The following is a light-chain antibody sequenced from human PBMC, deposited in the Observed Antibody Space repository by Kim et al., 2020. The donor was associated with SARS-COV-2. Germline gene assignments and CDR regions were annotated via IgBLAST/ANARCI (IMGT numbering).Light chain of an antibody. CDR1: SSNSGAGFD. J-gene: IGLJ2*01. CDR2: GNS. V-gene: IGLV1-40*01. Sequence: GQRVTIDCTGSSSNSGAGFDVHWYQLLPDTAPKLLIYGNSNRPSGVPDRFSGSKSGTSASLAITGLQAEDEADYYCQSFDNSLYAIFGGGTQLTVL. CDR3: QSFDNSLYAI.